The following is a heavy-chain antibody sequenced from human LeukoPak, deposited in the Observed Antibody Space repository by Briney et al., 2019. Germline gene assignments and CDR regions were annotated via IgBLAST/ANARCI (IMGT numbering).Heavy chain of an antibody. CDR2: ISYDGSNK. V-gene: IGHV3-30-3*01. CDR1: GFTFSSYA. Sequence: GGSLRLSCAASGFTFSSYAMHWVRQAPGKGLEWVAVISYDGSNKYYADSVKGRFTISRDNSKNTLYLQMNSLRAEDTAVYYCARKGYSSGRTHFDYWGQGTLVTVSS. D-gene: IGHD6-19*01. J-gene: IGHJ4*02. CDR3: ARKGYSSGRTHFDY.